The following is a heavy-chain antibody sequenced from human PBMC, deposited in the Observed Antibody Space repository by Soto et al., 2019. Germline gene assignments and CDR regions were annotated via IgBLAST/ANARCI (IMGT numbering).Heavy chain of an antibody. CDR2: IYYSGST. V-gene: IGHV4-59*01. CDR3: ARQMGQATTSYYYYGMDV. D-gene: IGHD1-1*01. Sequence: SETLSLTCAVSGGSISSYYWSWIRQPPGKGLEWIGYIYYSGSTNYNPPLKSRVTISVDTSKNQFSLKLSSVTAADTAVYYCARQMGQATTSYYYYGMDVWGQGTTVTVSS. CDR1: GGSISSYY. J-gene: IGHJ6*02.